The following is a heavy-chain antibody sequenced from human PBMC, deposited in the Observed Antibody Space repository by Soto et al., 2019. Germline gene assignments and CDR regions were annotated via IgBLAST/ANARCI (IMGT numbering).Heavy chain of an antibody. CDR2: INAVNGNT. J-gene: IGHJ2*01. CDR1: GYSFTNFA. Sequence: QVQLVQSGAEVKKTGASVKVSCKASGYSFTNFALHWVRQAPGQRLEWVGRINAVNGNTKYSEEFQDRVTIMRDTXXNTACMELTSLRAEDTAVYYCAPATTVATGWYFDLWGRGTLVTVSS. D-gene: IGHD4-17*01. CDR3: APATTVATGWYFDL. V-gene: IGHV1-3*01.